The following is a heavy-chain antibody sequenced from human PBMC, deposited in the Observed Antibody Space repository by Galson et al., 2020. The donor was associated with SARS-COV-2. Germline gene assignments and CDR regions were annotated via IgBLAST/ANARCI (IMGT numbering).Heavy chain of an antibody. CDR1: GFTFSSSA. V-gene: IGHV3-30*04. Sequence: GRDQLGESLKISCRASGFTFSSSAMHWVSQAPGKGLEWVAIISYAGTQRYNLDSVKGRFTISRDNSKNTLFLQMDSLTTEDTAVYYCARETDDYTSSWYDYWCQGTLVTVSS. J-gene: IGHJ4*02. D-gene: IGHD6-13*01. CDR3: ARETDDYTSSWYDY. CDR2: ISYAGTQR.